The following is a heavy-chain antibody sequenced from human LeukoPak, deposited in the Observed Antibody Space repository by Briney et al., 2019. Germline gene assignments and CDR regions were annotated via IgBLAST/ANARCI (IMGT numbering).Heavy chain of an antibody. V-gene: IGHV4-34*01. CDR1: GGSFSGYY. Sequence: SETLSLTCAVYGGSFSGYYWSWIRQPPGKGLEWIGEINHSGSTNYNPSLKSRVTISVDTSKNQFSLKPSSVTAADTAVYYCARGPLWGSYRYASYWGQGTLVTVSS. CDR2: INHSGST. CDR3: ARGPLWGSYRYASY. J-gene: IGHJ4*02. D-gene: IGHD3-16*02.